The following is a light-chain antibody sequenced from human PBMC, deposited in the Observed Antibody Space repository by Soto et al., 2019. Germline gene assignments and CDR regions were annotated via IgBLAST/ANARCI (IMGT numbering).Light chain of an antibody. V-gene: IGKV3-20*01. CDR3: QYYGRSPSMYT. J-gene: IGKJ2*01. CDR1: QSVSSSD. CDR2: GAS. Sequence: EIVLTQSPGTLSLSPGERATLSCRASQSVSSSDLAWYQHKPGQAPRRLIYGASSSPTGIPAGFSGSGSGTHLTVSIIRLEPAELAVYYCQYYGRSPSMYTLGKGTKLEIK.